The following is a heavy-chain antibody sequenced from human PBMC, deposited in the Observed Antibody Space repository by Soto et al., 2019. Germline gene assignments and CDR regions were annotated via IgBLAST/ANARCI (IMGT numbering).Heavy chain of an antibody. CDR2: IKRDGSST. CDR3: ASGAINSFYEDV. D-gene: IGHD5-12*01. Sequence: GGSLRLSCAASGFTFSDYWMHWVRQAPGKGLEWVSRIKRDGSSTNYADSVKGRFTISRDKAKNTLSLEMNSLRVQNKDADEYASGAINSFYEDVWGKETTATSPQ. V-gene: IGHV3-74*01. CDR1: GFTFSDYW. J-gene: IGHJ6*04.